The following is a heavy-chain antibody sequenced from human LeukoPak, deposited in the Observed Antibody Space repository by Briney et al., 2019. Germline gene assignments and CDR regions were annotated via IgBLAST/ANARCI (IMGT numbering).Heavy chain of an antibody. CDR3: ATVSGPYDSSGYYSPDY. V-gene: IGHV1-69-2*01. CDR1: RYTFTDSY. D-gene: IGHD3-22*01. J-gene: IGHJ4*02. Sequence: GSTVKISRKASRYTFTDSYMHWVQQAPGNGLECMGVIDPEDCETIYATKVPGRVTITADTSTDTAYMELSSLRSEDPAVYYCATVSGPYDSSGYYSPDYWGQGTLVTVSS. CDR2: IDPEDCET.